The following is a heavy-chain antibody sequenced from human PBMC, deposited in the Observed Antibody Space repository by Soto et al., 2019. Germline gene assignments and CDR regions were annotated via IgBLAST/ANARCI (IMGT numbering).Heavy chain of an antibody. CDR3: TKDHTGADAFDI. Sequence: QVQLQESGPGLVKPSGTLSLTCAVSGGPITSDNWYNWVRQSPGKGLEWIGEVHHSGATNYSPSLKSRVTISVDKSKNQFSLTLTSVTAADTAMYYCTKDHTGADAFDIWGQGTMVTVSS. V-gene: IGHV4-4*02. CDR1: GGPITSDNW. D-gene: IGHD7-27*01. CDR2: VHHSGAT. J-gene: IGHJ3*02.